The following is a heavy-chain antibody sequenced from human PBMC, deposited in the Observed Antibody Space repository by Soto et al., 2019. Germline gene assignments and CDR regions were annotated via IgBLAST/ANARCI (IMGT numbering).Heavy chain of an antibody. V-gene: IGHV3-23*01. CDR3: AKVPLSRRYFDY. J-gene: IGHJ4*02. CDR1: GFTFGNYA. Sequence: PGGSLRLSCTASGFTFGNYAMNWVRQAPGKGLEWVSSISGNSGNTYFADSVKGRFTISRDNSKNTLYLQLNSLRADDTAVYYCAKVPLSRRYFDYWRQGTLVTVSS. CDR2: ISGNSGNT. D-gene: IGHD3-16*02.